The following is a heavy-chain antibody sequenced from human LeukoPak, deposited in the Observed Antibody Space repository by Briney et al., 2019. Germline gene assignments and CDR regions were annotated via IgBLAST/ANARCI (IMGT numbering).Heavy chain of an antibody. CDR3: VRGPYGSGILNWFDP. Sequence: SETLSLTCTVSDGAIAGYSWSWIRQAPEKGLEWIGYIYYSGDTNYNPSLQSRVTVSVDTSKNQFSLRLTSVSAADTAVYYCVRGPYGSGILNWFDPWGREPRSSSPQ. V-gene: IGHV4-59*01. CDR2: IYYSGDT. CDR1: DGAIAGYS. J-gene: IGHJ5*02. D-gene: IGHD3-10*01.